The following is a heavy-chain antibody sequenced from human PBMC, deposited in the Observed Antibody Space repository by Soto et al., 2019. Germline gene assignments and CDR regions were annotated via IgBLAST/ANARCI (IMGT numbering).Heavy chain of an antibody. CDR3: ARVFSDSSSFFDL. J-gene: IGHJ5*02. CDR1: GGSISSGGYS. Sequence: SETLSLTCAVSGGSISSGGYSWSWIRHPPGKGLEWIGYIYYSGSTYYNPSLKSRVTISVDTSKNQFSLKLSSVTAADTAVYYCARVFSDSSSFFDLWGQGTLVTGYS. CDR2: IYYSGST. D-gene: IGHD6-13*01. V-gene: IGHV4-31*11.